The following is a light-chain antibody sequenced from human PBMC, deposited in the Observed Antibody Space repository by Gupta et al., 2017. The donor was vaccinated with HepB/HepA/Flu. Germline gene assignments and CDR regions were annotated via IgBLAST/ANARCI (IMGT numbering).Light chain of an antibody. CDR2: DVS. Sequence: XQMXXSXXSXSAFXXDRVTITCQASQDIDNNKLNWYHQRPGQAPKLLLYDVSKSQPGVPSRFTGSGSATQFTFTISSLQPEDIGTYYCQQFHYLPLTFGGGTKVEI. V-gene: IGKV1-33*01. J-gene: IGKJ4*01. CDR3: QQFHYLPLT. CDR1: QDIDNN.